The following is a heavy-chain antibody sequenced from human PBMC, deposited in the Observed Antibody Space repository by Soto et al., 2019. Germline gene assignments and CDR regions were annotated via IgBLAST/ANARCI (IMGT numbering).Heavy chain of an antibody. J-gene: IGHJ6*02. Sequence: QVQLQESGPGLVKPSGTLSLTCAVSGGSISSSNWWSWVRQPPGKGLEWIGEIYHSGSTNYNPSLKSRVTISVDKSKNQFSLKLSSVTAADTAVYYCARGYYDFWSGYRTHYYYYGMDVWGQGTTVTVSS. CDR1: GGSISSSNW. CDR3: ARGYYDFWSGYRTHYYYYGMDV. CDR2: IYHSGST. V-gene: IGHV4-4*02. D-gene: IGHD3-3*01.